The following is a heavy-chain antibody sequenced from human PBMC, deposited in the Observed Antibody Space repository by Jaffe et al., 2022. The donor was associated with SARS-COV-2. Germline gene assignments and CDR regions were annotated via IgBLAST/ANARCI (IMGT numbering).Heavy chain of an antibody. CDR2: ISYDGSNK. CDR1: GFTFSSYG. Sequence: QVQLVESGGGVVQPGRSLRLSCAASGFTFSSYGMHWVRQAPGKGLEWVAVISYDGSNKYYADSVKGRFTISRDNSKNTLYLQMNSLRAEDTAVYYCAKDWPYGERWLHGRIDYWGQGTLVTVSS. D-gene: IGHD5-12*01. CDR3: AKDWPYGERWLHGRIDY. V-gene: IGHV3-30*18. J-gene: IGHJ4*02.